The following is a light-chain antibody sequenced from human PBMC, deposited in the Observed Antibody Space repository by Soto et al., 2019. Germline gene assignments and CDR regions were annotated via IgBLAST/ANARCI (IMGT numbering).Light chain of an antibody. CDR1: KLGDKF. CDR2: EDK. V-gene: IGLV3-1*01. J-gene: IGLJ2*01. CDR3: QSWDSTPAI. Sequence: SYELTQPPAVSVSPGRTATITCSADKLGDKFTCWYQQKPGQSPVLLIYEDKKRPSGIPERFSGSSSGNTATLTIGGTQPIDEADYYCQSWDSTPAIFGGGTKLTVL.